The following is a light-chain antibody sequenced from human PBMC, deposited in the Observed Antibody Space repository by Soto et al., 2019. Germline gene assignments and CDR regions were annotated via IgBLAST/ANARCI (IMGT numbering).Light chain of an antibody. CDR2: GNN. J-gene: IGLJ2*01. CDR3: QSYDSSLRGSV. CDR1: SSNIGAGYD. V-gene: IGLV1-40*01. Sequence: QSVLTQPPSVSGAPRQRVTISCTGSSSNIGAGYDVHWYQQLPGTAPKLLIYGNNNRPSGVPDRFSGSKSGTSASLAITGLQADDEADYYCQSYDSSLRGSVFGGGTKLTVL.